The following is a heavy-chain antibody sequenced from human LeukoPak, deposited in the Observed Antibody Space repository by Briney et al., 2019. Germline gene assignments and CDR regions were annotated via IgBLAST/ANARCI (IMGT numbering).Heavy chain of an antibody. V-gene: IGHV4-61*02. J-gene: IGHJ5*02. CDR3: ANGYSSGWTSNWFDH. CDR1: GRSISSGSYY. D-gene: IGHD6-19*01. CDR2: IYTSGSI. Sequence: SQTLSLICTLSGRSISSGSYYWSWIRQPAGRGLEWIGRIYTSGSINYNPSLKSRVSISVDTSKNQFSLKLSSGTAADTAVYYCANGYSSGWTSNWFDHWGQGTLVTVSS.